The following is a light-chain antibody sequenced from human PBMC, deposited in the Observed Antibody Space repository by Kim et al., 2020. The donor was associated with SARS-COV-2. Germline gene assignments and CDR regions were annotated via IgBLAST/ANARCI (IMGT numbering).Light chain of an antibody. CDR2: GKH. Sequence: SSELTQDPAVSVALGQTVRLTCQGDSLRNYYATWYQQRPGQAPTLVLYGKHDRPSGISDRFSGSASGNTASLTITGAQAEDEADYYCNSRDSTGDHVVFG. J-gene: IGLJ3*02. CDR3: NSRDSTGDHVV. V-gene: IGLV3-19*01. CDR1: SLRNYY.